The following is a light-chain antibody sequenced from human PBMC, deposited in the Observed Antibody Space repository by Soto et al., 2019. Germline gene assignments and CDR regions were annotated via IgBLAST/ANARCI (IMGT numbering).Light chain of an antibody. J-gene: IGKJ5*01. Sequence: TQMTQSPLSLSSSVGEKIIITCRASRDVGSDVSWYQQKPGQAPKLVIYAASNLYTGVPSRFSGSGSGTHFTFTISSLQTEDIGTYYCQQYDILPITFGRGTRLEI. V-gene: IGKV1-33*01. CDR1: RDVGSD. CDR2: AAS. CDR3: QQYDILPIT.